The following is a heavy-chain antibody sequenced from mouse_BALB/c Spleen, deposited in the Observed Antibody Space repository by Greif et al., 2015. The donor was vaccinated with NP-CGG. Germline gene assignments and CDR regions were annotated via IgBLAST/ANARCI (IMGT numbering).Heavy chain of an antibody. CDR1: GYTFTSYW. J-gene: IGHJ2*01. CDR3: ASYYGSSYFDY. CDR2: INPSPGYT. D-gene: IGHD1-1*01. V-gene: IGHV1-7*01. Sequence: VQLQQSGAELAKPGASVKMSCKASGYTFTSYWMHWVKQRPGQGLEWIGYINPSPGYTEYNQKFKDKATLTADKSSSTAYMQLSSLTSEDSAVYYCASYYGSSYFDYWGQGTTLTVSS.